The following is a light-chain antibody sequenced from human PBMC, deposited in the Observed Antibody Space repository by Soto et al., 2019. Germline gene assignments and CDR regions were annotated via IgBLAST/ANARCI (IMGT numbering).Light chain of an antibody. V-gene: IGKV2-30*02. Sequence: DVVMTQSPLSLPVTLGQPASISCRSNQSLVHSDGIAYFSWFQQRPGQSPRRLIYKVSNRDSGVPDRFSGSGSGTDFALKISRVEAEDVGVYYCMQGTHRPITFGQGTRLEIK. CDR2: KVS. J-gene: IGKJ5*01. CDR1: QSLVHSDGIAY. CDR3: MQGTHRPIT.